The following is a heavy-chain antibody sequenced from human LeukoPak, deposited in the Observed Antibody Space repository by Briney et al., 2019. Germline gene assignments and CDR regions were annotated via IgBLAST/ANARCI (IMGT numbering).Heavy chain of an antibody. CDR1: GYTFTGYY. CDR2: INPNSGGT. V-gene: IGHV1-2*02. CDR3: ARDRWQQLDWFDP. J-gene: IGHJ5*02. D-gene: IGHD6-13*01. Sequence: GASVKVSCKASGYTFTGYYMHWVRQAPGQGLEWMGWINPNSGGTDYAQKFQGRVTMTRDTSISTAYMELRRLRSDDTAVYYCARDRWQQLDWFDPWGQGTLVTVSS.